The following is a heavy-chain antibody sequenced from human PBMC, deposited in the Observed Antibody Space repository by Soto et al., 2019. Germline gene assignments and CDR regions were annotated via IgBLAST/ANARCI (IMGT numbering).Heavy chain of an antibody. J-gene: IGHJ4*02. CDR2: IYYSGTT. CDR1: GGSINRAGYY. CDR3: ARGIFLATAAAYFDY. V-gene: IGHV4-31*03. D-gene: IGHD6-13*01. Sequence: QVQLLESGPGLVKPSQTLSLTCSVSGGSINRAGYYWTWLRQLPGKGLEWLGYIYYSGTTYSNPSLKSRITISMGTSENQFSLKVSCVTAADTAVYYCARGIFLATAAAYFDYWGQGTLVTVSS.